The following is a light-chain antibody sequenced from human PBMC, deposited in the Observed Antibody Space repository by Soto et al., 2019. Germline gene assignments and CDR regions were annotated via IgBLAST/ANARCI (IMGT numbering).Light chain of an antibody. J-gene: IGLJ3*02. CDR2: EVT. V-gene: IGLV2-8*01. Sequence: QSALTQPPSASGSPGQSVTISSTGTRIDVGGYNYVSWYQQYPGRAPKLMIYEVTKRPSGVPDRFSGSKSGNTASLTVSGLQAEDEADYYCSSYAASNNFYFVFGGGTKLTVL. CDR3: SSYAASNNFYFV. CDR1: RIDVGGYNY.